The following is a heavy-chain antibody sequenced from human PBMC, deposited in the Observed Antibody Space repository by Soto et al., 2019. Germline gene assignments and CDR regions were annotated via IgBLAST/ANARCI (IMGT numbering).Heavy chain of an antibody. CDR3: ARGDVVVAYYFDY. V-gene: IGHV4-34*01. Sequence: QVQLQQWGAGLLKPSETLSLTCAVYGGSFSGYYWSWIRQPPGKGLEWIGEINHSGSTNYNPSLKSRVTISVDTSNNQFSLKLSSVTAADTAVYYCARGDVVVAYYFDYWGQGTLVTVSS. D-gene: IGHD2-15*01. J-gene: IGHJ4*02. CDR1: GGSFSGYY. CDR2: INHSGST.